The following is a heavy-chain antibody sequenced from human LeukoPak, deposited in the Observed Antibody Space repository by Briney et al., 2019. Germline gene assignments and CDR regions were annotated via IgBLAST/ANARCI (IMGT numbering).Heavy chain of an antibody. CDR3: ARERYQLSYYFDY. J-gene: IGHJ4*02. V-gene: IGHV4-31*03. Sequence: PSETLSLTCTVSGGSISSGDYYWSWIRQHPGKGLEWIGYIYYSGSTYYNPSLKSRVTISVDTSKNQFSLKLSSVTAADTAVYYCARERYQLSYYFDYWGQGTLVTVSS. CDR2: IYYSGST. D-gene: IGHD3-16*02. CDR1: GGSISSGDYY.